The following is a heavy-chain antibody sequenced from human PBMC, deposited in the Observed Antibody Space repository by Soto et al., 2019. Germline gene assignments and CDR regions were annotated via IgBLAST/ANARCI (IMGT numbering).Heavy chain of an antibody. CDR3: ARCPSIGWCQYAFDI. Sequence: SETLSLTCTVSGDSISSSNYYWGWIRQPPGKGLEWIATIFYSGSSYYNPSLKSRVTISIDTRKKQFSLKLGSVTAADTAVYYCARCPSIGWCQYAFDIWGQGTMVTVSS. CDR2: IFYSGSS. V-gene: IGHV4-39*01. J-gene: IGHJ3*02. D-gene: IGHD6-19*01. CDR1: GDSISSSNYY.